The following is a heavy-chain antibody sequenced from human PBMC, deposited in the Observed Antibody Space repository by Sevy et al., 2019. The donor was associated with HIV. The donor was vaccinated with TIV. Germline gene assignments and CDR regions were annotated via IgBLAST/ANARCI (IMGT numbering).Heavy chain of an antibody. CDR3: AREGSGGFDY. CDR2: IKQDGSKR. CDR1: GFSFSNYW. V-gene: IGHV3-7*01. Sequence: GGSLRLSCAASGFSFSNYWMSWVRQAPGKGLEWVANIKQDGSKREYVDSVKGRLTISRDNGKNSVYLQMDSLRAEDTAVYYGAREGSGGFDYWGQGTLVTVSS. J-gene: IGHJ4*02. D-gene: IGHD2-15*01.